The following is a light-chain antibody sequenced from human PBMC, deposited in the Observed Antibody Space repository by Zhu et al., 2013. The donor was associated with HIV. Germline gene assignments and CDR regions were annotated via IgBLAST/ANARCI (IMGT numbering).Light chain of an antibody. J-gene: IGKJ2*01. V-gene: IGKV3-11*01. CDR2: DAS. Sequence: DIVLTQSPGSLSLSPGATATLSCRSSQNIGNSLAWYQQKPGQAPRLLIYDASTRATGIPARFSGAGSGTDFTLTISSLEPEDVAVYFCQHRSEGPPYTFGPGTKLEIK. CDR3: QHRSEGPPYT. CDR1: QNIGNS.